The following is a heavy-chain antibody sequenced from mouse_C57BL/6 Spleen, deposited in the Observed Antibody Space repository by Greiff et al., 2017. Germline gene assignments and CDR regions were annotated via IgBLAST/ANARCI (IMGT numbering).Heavy chain of an antibody. CDR2: IYPGDGDT. CDR3: ARYYYGSSHWYFDV. V-gene: IGHV1-82*01. CDR1: GYAFSSSW. J-gene: IGHJ1*03. Sequence: VQVVESGPELVKPGASVKISCKASGYAFSSSWMNWVKQRPGKGLEWIGRIYPGDGDTNYNGKFKGKATLTADNSSSTAYMQLSSLTSEDAAVYFCARYYYGSSHWYFDVWGTGTTVTVSS. D-gene: IGHD1-1*01.